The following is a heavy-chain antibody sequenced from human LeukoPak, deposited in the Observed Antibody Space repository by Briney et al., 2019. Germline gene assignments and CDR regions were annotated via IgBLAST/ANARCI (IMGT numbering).Heavy chain of an antibody. CDR1: GFMFSSYW. Sequence: GGSLRPSCAASGFMFSSYWMTWVRQAPGKGLEWLSYISGNGGVIQYADSVKGRFTISRDNAKNLLYLQMDSLRVEDTAIYYCARDPRTVRIWGQGTLVTVSS. CDR2: ISGNGGVI. J-gene: IGHJ4*02. CDR3: ARDPRTVRI. V-gene: IGHV3-48*03. D-gene: IGHD1-1*01.